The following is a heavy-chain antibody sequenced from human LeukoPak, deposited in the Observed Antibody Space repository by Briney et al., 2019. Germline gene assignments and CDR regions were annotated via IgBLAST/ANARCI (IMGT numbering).Heavy chain of an antibody. Sequence: GESLKISCKGSGYSFTSYWIGWVRQMPGKGLEWMGIIYPGDSDTRYSPSFQGQVTISADKSISTAYLQRSSLKASDTAMYYCARLGGDTAMDDYFDYWGQGTLVTVSS. V-gene: IGHV5-51*01. J-gene: IGHJ4*02. CDR1: GYSFTSYW. CDR3: ARLGGDTAMDDYFDY. CDR2: IYPGDSDT. D-gene: IGHD5-18*01.